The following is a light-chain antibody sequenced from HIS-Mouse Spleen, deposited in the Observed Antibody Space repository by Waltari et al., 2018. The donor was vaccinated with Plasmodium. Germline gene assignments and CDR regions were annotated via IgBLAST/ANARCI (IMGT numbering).Light chain of an antibody. CDR1: QDISNY. CDR3: QQYDNLPPLFT. Sequence: DIQMTQSPSSLSASVGDRVTITCQASQDISNYLNWYQQKPGKAPKLLIYDASNLETGVPSRFSGSGSGTDFTFTISSLQPEDIATYYCQQYDNLPPLFTFGPGTKVGIK. V-gene: IGKV1-33*01. J-gene: IGKJ3*01. CDR2: DAS.